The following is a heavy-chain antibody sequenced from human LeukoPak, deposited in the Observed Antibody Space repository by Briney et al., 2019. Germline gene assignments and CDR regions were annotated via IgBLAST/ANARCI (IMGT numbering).Heavy chain of an antibody. V-gene: IGHV3-9*01. CDR2: ISWNSGSI. Sequence: PGGSLRLSCAASGFTFDDYAMHWVRQAPGKGLEWVSGISWNSGSIGYADSVKGRFTISRDNAMNSLYLQMNSLRAEDTALYYCAKGVVATISENFDYWGQGTLVTVSS. D-gene: IGHD5-12*01. CDR1: GFTFDDYA. J-gene: IGHJ4*02. CDR3: AKGVVATISENFDY.